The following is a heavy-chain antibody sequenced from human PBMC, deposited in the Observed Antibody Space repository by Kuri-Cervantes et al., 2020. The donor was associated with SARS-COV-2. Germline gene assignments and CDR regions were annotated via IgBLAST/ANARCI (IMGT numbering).Heavy chain of an antibody. CDR2: IKSKTDGGTT. J-gene: IGHJ6*02. CDR1: GFTFSNAW. CDR3: TTDPQYYDFWSGYYYYGMDV. V-gene: IGHV3-15*01. Sequence: GGSLRLSCAASGFTFSNAWMSWVRQAPGKGLEWVGRIKSKTDGGTTDYAAPVKGRFTIPRDDSKNTLYLQMNSLKTEDTAVYYCTTDPQYYDFWSGYYYYGMDVWGQGTTVTVSS. D-gene: IGHD3-3*01.